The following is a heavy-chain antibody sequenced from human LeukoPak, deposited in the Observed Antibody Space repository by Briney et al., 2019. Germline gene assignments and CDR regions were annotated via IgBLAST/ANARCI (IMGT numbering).Heavy chain of an antibody. V-gene: IGHV3-23*01. CDR3: ANYPSLAAAGVGWFDP. J-gene: IGHJ5*02. D-gene: IGHD6-13*01. Sequence: PGESLRLSCAASGFTFSTYWMSWVRQAPGKGLEWVSAISGSGGSTYYADSVKGRFTISRDNSKNTLYLQMNSLRAEDTAVYYCANYPSLAAAGVGWFDPWGQGTLVTVSS. CDR2: ISGSGGST. CDR1: GFTFSTYW.